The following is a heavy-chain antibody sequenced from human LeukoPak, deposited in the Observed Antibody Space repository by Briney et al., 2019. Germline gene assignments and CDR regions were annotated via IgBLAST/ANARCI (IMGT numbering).Heavy chain of an antibody. CDR2: MKGGGET. CDR3: ARESWIKTADAVC. Sequence: GGSLRLSCVASGFSFTNYAMSWVRQAPARGPEWLSSMKGGGETFYADSVRGRFTLSRDISRNTVYLQLNNLRVEDTATYYCARESWIKTADAVCWGQGTQVTVSS. V-gene: IGHV3-23*01. D-gene: IGHD2-2*03. J-gene: IGHJ4*02. CDR1: GFSFTNYA.